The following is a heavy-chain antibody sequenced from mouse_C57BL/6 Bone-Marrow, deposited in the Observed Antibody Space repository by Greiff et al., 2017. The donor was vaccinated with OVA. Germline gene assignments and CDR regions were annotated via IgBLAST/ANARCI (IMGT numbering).Heavy chain of an antibody. V-gene: IGHV14-3*01. D-gene: IGHD2-12*01. J-gene: IGHJ3*01. CDR1: GFTIKNTY. CDR3: ASYAVIAD. Sequence: VQLKESVAELVRPGASVKLSCTASGFTIKNTYMHWVKQRPEKGLEWIGRIDPANGNTKYATKFPGTATLTADTSSTTAYLQLCILTSEDTAIYYCASYAVIADWGKGTLVTVSA. CDR2: IDPANGNT.